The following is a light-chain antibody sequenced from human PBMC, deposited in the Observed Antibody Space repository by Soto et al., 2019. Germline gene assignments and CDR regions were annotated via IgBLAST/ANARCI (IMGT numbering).Light chain of an antibody. CDR2: GAS. CDR1: QSVSSN. CDR3: QQYNNWPPLT. J-gene: IGKJ4*01. Sequence: EIVMTQSPATLSVSPGEGATLSCRASQSVSSNLAWFQHKPGQAPSLLIYGASTRATGIPARFSGSGSGTEFTLTISSLQSEDFAVYYCQQYNNWPPLTFGGGTKVEIK. V-gene: IGKV3D-15*01.